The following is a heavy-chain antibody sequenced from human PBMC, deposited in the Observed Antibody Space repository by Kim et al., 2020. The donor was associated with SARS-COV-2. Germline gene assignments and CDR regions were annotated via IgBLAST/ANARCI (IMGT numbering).Heavy chain of an antibody. CDR2: IIPIFGTA. V-gene: IGHV1-69*13. CDR1: GGTFSSYA. J-gene: IGHJ4*02. D-gene: IGHD6-13*01. CDR3: ARDRAAAGTFGY. Sequence: SVKVSCKASGGTFSSYAISWVRQAPGQGLEWMGGIIPIFGTANYAQKFQGRVTITADESTSTAYMELSSLRSEDTAVYYCARDRAAAGTFGYWGQGTLVTVSS.